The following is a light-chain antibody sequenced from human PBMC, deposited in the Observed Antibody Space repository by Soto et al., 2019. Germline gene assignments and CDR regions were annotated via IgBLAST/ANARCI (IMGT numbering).Light chain of an antibody. CDR2: GAS. Sequence: IQLTQSPSSLSASVGDRVTITCRASQGINKFLVSYQQRPGKAPQLLVYGASTLQSGVPSRFSGSGSGTDFTLTIRSLQPEDFATYYCQQLTNFRFTFGQGNKLDIK. V-gene: IGKV1-9*01. CDR1: QGINKF. CDR3: QQLTNFRFT. J-gene: IGKJ2*01.